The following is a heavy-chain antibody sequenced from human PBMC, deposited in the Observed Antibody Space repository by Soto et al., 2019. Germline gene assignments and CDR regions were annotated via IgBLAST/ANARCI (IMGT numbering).Heavy chain of an antibody. D-gene: IGHD2-21*01. J-gene: IGHJ6*02. Sequence: VQLVESGGGVVQPGRSLRLSCAASGFSFSSYAMHWVRQAPGKGLEWVSAISGSGGSTYYADSVKGRFTISRDNSKNMLYLKMNSLRAEDKAVYYCAKRHLLEPHCYYGIDVWGQGTTVTVSS. CDR1: GFSFSSYA. V-gene: IGHV3-23*04. CDR2: ISGSGGST. CDR3: AKRHLLEPHCYYGIDV.